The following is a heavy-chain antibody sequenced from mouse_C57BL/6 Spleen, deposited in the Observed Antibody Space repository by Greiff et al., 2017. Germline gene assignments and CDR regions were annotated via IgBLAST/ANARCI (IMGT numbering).Heavy chain of an antibody. CDR2: IYPGNGDT. Sequence: LQQSGAELVRPGASVKMSCKASGYTFTSYNMPWVKQTPRQGLEWIGAIYPGNGDTSYNQKFKGKATLTVDKSSSTAYMQLSSLTSEDSAVYFCARGGGYYYGSSYWYFDVWGTGTTVTVSS. J-gene: IGHJ1*03. CDR1: GYTFTSYN. CDR3: ARGGGYYYGSSYWYFDV. V-gene: IGHV1-12*01. D-gene: IGHD1-1*01.